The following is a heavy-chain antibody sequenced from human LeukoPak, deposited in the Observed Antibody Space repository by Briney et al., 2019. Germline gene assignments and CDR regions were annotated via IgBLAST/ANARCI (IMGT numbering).Heavy chain of an antibody. CDR1: GGSISSGSYY. D-gene: IGHD3-22*01. CDR2: IYTSGST. Sequence: PSETLSLTCTGSGGSISSGSYYWSWIRQPPGKGLEWIGRIYTSGSTNYNPSLKSPVTIPVDTSKTQFSLKLSSVTAAATAVYYCAREGGYYYDSSGYYYSLASDYWGQGTLVTVSS. J-gene: IGHJ4*02. V-gene: IGHV4-61*02. CDR3: AREGGYYYDSSGYYYSLASDY.